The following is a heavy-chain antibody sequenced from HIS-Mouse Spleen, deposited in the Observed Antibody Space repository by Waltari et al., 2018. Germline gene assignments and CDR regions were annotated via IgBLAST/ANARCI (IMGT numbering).Heavy chain of an antibody. Sequence: QLPLQESGPGLVQPSETLSLTCTVSGGSISSSRYSWCWIRQPPGKGLECIGSIYYSWSTYSNPSLKSRVTISVDTSKNQFSLKLSSVTAADTAVYYCAREIPYSSSWYDWYFDLWGRGTLVTVSS. CDR3: AREIPYSSSWYDWYFDL. CDR2: IYYSWST. D-gene: IGHD6-13*01. V-gene: IGHV4-39*07. CDR1: GGSISSSRYS. J-gene: IGHJ2*01.